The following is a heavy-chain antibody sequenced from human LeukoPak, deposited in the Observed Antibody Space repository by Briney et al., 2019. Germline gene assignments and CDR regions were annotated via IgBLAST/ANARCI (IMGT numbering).Heavy chain of an antibody. D-gene: IGHD6-19*01. CDR1: GGTFSSYA. J-gene: IGHJ4*02. V-gene: IGHV1-69*06. CDR2: IIPIFGTA. Sequence: ASVKVSCKASGGTFSSYAISWVRQAPGQGLEWMGGIIPIFGTANYAQKFQGRVTITADKSTSTAYMELSSLRSEATAVYYCAGGGGRGAVAGFNFDYWGQGTLVTVSS. CDR3: AGGGGRGAVAGFNFDY.